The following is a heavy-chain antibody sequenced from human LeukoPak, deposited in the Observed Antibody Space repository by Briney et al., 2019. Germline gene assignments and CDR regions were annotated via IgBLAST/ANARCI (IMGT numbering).Heavy chain of an antibody. CDR2: ISYDGSNK. D-gene: IGHD1-26*01. V-gene: IGHV3-30*04. J-gene: IGHJ4*02. CDR3: ASVGAPFDY. CDR1: GFTFSSYA. Sequence: GRSLRLSCAASGFTFSSYAMHWVRQAPGKGLEWVAVISYDGSNKYYADSVKGRFTISRDNSKNTLYLQMNSLRAEDTAVYYCASVGAPFDYWGQGTLVTVSS.